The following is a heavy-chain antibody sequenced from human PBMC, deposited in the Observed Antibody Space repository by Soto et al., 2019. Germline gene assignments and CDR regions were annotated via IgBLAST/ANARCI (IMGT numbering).Heavy chain of an antibody. CDR2: ISGSGASK. Sequence: GGSLRLSCAASGFSFDDYDMSWVRHEPGTGLEWVSTISGSGASKYYADSVRGRFAVSRDNSRNTLHLQRNSPDAADTALYYCVKDSQAGDYGDPNFSFPGMDVSGQGTAVTVSS. CDR3: VKDSQAGDYGDPNFSFPGMDV. J-gene: IGHJ6*02. V-gene: IGHV3-23*01. D-gene: IGHD4-17*01. CDR1: GFSFDDYD.